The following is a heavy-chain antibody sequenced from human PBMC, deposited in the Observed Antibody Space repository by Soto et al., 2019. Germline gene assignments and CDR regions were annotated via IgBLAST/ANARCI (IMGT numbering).Heavy chain of an antibody. D-gene: IGHD5-12*01. CDR3: ARGGNRYSNVASGVGGFDY. V-gene: IGHV3-23*01. Sequence: GGSLRLSCAASGFTFSSYAMSWVRQAPGKGLEWVSAISGSGGSTYYADSVKGRFTISRDNSKNTLYLQMNSLRAADTAVYFCARGGNRYSNVASGVGGFDYWGQGSLVTVSS. J-gene: IGHJ4*02. CDR2: ISGSGGST. CDR1: GFTFSSYA.